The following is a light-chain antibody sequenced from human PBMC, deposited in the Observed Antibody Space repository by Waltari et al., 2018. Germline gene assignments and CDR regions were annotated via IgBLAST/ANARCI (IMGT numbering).Light chain of an antibody. J-gene: IGKJ1*01. CDR3: QHYVSLPVT. V-gene: IGKV3D-15*01. Sequence: EIVMTQSPATLTLSPGESATLSCRASQSFGRSLAWYQQKPGQPPRLLIYGTSTRATGIPDRFSGSGSGTEFTLTISRLESEDFAMYYCQHYVSLPVTFGQGTKVEIK. CDR2: GTS. CDR1: QSFGRS.